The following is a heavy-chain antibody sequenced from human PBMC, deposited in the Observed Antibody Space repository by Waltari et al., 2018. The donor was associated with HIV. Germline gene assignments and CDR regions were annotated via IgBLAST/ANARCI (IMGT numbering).Heavy chain of an antibody. D-gene: IGHD6-25*01. Sequence: QVQMVESEGGLVQPGGNLGLSCEASGFVCNNSGICWVRQAPGKGLEWVAYIRNDGTNKKDRDSVKGRFTIARDNAKNTVELKVKSLRVEDTAVYYCAKDSGCGTYYYYHGMDVWGQGTAVTVSS. CDR3: AKDSGCGTYYYYHGMDV. CDR2: IRNDGTNK. V-gene: IGHV3-30*02. CDR1: GFVCNNSG. J-gene: IGHJ6*02.